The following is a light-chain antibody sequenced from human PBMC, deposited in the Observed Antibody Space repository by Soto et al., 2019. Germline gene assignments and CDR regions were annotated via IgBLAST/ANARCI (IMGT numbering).Light chain of an antibody. J-gene: IGKJ4*01. Sequence: DIQMTQSPSSLSASVGDRVTITCRASQSISSYLNWYQQKPGKAPKLLIHAASTLQSGVQSSFSGSGSGTDFTLTISSLQPEDFATYYCQQAYTTPPLVFGGGTKVEI. CDR2: AAS. V-gene: IGKV1-39*01. CDR3: QQAYTTPPLV. CDR1: QSISSY.